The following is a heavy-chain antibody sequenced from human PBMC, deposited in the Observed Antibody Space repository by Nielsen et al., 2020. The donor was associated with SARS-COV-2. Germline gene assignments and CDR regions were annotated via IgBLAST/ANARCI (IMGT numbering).Heavy chain of an antibody. CDR2: INPRTGSR. D-gene: IGHD3-10*01. J-gene: IGHJ5*02. CDR3: ARGPHISVVRGEGGWFDP. Sequence: ASVKVSCKASGYTFTGYYMHWVRQAPGQGLEWMGLINPRTGSRTYAQNFQARISMTRDMSTSTAYMELSGLRSEDTALYYCARGPHISVVRGEGGWFDPWGQGTLVTVSS. CDR1: GYTFTGYY. V-gene: IGHV1-46*01.